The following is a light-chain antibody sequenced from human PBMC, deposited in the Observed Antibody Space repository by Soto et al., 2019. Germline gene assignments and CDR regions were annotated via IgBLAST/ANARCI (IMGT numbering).Light chain of an antibody. Sequence: DIQMTQSPSSLSASVGDRVTITCRASQGISTYLAWYQQKPGKVPKLLIYAASTLQSGVPSRFSGSGSGTDFTLNISSLQPEDVATYYCQKYNSAPRTFGQGTKVELK. V-gene: IGKV1-27*01. J-gene: IGKJ1*01. CDR2: AAS. CDR3: QKYNSAPRT. CDR1: QGISTY.